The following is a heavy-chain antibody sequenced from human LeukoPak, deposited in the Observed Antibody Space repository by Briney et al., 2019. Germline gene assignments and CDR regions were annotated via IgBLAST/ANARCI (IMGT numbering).Heavy chain of an antibody. V-gene: IGHV4-39*01. Sequence: SETLSLTCTVSGGSISSSRYYWGWIRQPPGKGLEWIGSIHYSGSTHYNPSLKSRVTISVDTSKNQFSLKLSSVTAADTAVYYCARPLYYYYYMDVWGKGTTVTVSS. CDR3: ARPLYYYYYMDV. CDR2: IHYSGST. CDR1: GGSISSSRYY. J-gene: IGHJ6*03.